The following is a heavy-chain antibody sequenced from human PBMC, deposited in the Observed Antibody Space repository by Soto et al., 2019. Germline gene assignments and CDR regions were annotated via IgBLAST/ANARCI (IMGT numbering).Heavy chain of an antibody. V-gene: IGHV4-31*03. CDR1: GGSISSGGYY. Sequence: QVQLQESGPGLVKPSQTLSLTCTVSGGSISSGGYYWSWIRQHPGKGLEWIGYIYYSGSTYYNPSLKSRVTISVDTSKNQFSLKLSSVTAADTAVYYCAREGADYGQNWFDPWGQGTLVTVSS. CDR2: IYYSGST. J-gene: IGHJ5*02. CDR3: AREGADYGQNWFDP. D-gene: IGHD4-17*01.